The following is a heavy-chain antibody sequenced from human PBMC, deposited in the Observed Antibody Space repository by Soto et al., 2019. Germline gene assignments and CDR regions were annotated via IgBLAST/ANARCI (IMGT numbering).Heavy chain of an antibody. D-gene: IGHD2-8*01. Sequence: KPGGSLRLSCAASGFTFSSYSMNWVRQAPGKGLEWVSSISSSSSYIYYADSVKGRFTISRDNAKNSLYLQMNSLRAEDTAVYYCASSDCTNGVCYDGALDIWGQGTMVTVSS. CDR1: GFTFSSYS. J-gene: IGHJ3*02. V-gene: IGHV3-21*01. CDR3: ASSDCTNGVCYDGALDI. CDR2: ISSSSSYI.